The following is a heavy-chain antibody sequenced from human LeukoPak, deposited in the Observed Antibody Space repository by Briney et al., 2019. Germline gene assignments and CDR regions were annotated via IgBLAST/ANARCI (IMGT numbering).Heavy chain of an antibody. CDR3: ARGYGGYDLDY. CDR1: GYTFTSYF. D-gene: IGHD5-12*01. V-gene: IGHV1-3*01. Sequence: ASVKVSCKASGYTFTSYFMHWVRQAPGQRLEWMGWINAGDGNTKYSQKFQGRVTITRDTSASTAYMELSSLRSEHTAVCYCARGYGGYDLDYWGQGTLVTVSS. CDR2: INAGDGNT. J-gene: IGHJ4*02.